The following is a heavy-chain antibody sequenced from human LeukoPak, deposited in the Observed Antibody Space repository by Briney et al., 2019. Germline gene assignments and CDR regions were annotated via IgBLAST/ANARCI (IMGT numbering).Heavy chain of an antibody. Sequence: PGGSLRLSCAASGFTVSSNYMNWVRQAPGKGLEWVSIIYSGDTTYYADSVKGRFTISRDNSKNTVYLQMNSLRADDTAVYYCAGGSRLPLGYWGQGTLVTVSS. CDR2: IYSGDTT. CDR1: GFTVSSNY. V-gene: IGHV3-53*01. D-gene: IGHD2-2*01. J-gene: IGHJ4*02. CDR3: AGGSRLPLGY.